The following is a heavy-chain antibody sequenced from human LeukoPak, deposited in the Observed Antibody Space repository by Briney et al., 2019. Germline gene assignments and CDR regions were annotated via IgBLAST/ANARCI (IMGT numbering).Heavy chain of an antibody. CDR1: GGSFSGYY. Sequence: PSETLSLTCAVYGGSFSGYYWSWIRQPPGKGLEWIGEISHSGSTNYNPSLKSRVTISVDTSKNQFSLKLSSVTAADTAVYYCARLRGSGWPRRYYYYMDVWGKGTTVTISS. CDR2: ISHSGST. CDR3: ARLRGSGWPRRYYYYMDV. V-gene: IGHV4-34*01. J-gene: IGHJ6*03. D-gene: IGHD6-19*01.